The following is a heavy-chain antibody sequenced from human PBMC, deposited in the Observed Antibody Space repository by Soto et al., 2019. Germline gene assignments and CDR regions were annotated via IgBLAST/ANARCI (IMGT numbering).Heavy chain of an antibody. Sequence: SETLSLTCTVSGGSISSSSYYWGWIRQPPGKGLEWIGSIYYSGSTYYNPSLKSRVTISVDTSKNQFSLKLSSVTAADTAVYYCARMENYYGSGSYYWGQGTLVTVSS. D-gene: IGHD3-10*01. CDR3: ARMENYYGSGSYY. CDR1: GGSISSSSYY. J-gene: IGHJ4*02. CDR2: IYYSGST. V-gene: IGHV4-39*01.